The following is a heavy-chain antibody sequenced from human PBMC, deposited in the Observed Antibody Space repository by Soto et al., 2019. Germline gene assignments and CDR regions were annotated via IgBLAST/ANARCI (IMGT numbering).Heavy chain of an antibody. J-gene: IGHJ4*02. Sequence: EVQLLESGGGLVQPGGSLRLSCAASGFSFFSSAMSWVRQTPGGGLEWVSSISGRAEKTYYADSVKGRFTISRQISKGTLSLEMTSLRAEDSALYYCARSRDSDAWYSLDYWGQGTLVTVSS. CDR3: ARSRDSDAWYSLDY. CDR2: ISGRAEKT. V-gene: IGHV3-23*01. CDR1: GFSFFSSA. D-gene: IGHD6-19*01.